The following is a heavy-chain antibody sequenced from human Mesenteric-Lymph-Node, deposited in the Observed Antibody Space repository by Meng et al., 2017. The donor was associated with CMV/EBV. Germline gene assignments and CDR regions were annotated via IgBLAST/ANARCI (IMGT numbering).Heavy chain of an antibody. Sequence: GESLKISCAASGFTFSSYWMHWVRQAPGKGLVWVSRINSDGSSTSYADSVKGRFTISRDNAKNTLYLQMNSLRVEDTALYYCAKDSEAAHPGAFDIWGQGTMVTVSS. CDR1: GFTFSSYW. CDR2: INSDGSST. CDR3: AKDSEAAHPGAFDI. V-gene: IGHV3-74*01. J-gene: IGHJ3*02. D-gene: IGHD6-6*01.